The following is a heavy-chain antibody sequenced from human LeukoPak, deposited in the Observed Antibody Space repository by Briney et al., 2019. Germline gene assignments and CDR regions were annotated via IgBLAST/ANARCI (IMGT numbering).Heavy chain of an antibody. CDR1: GFAFSSYA. Sequence: GGSLRLSCAASGFAFSSYAMGWVRQAPGKGLEWVSAISGSGGSTYYADSVKGRFVISRDNSKNTLYLQMNSLRVEDTATYYCARDGDRVKFALFDSWGQGTLVTVSS. J-gene: IGHJ4*02. V-gene: IGHV3-23*01. CDR3: ARDGDRVKFALFDS. D-gene: IGHD3-16*01. CDR2: ISGSGGST.